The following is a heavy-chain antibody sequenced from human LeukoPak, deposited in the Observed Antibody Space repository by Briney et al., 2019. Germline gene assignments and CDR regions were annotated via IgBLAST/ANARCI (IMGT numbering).Heavy chain of an antibody. CDR3: AKDRSVLLWFGELSKYYYYGMDV. Sequence: GGSLRLSCAASGFTFSSYAMSWVRQAPGKGLEWVSAISGSGGSTYYADSVKGRFTISRDNSKNTLYLQMNSLRAEDTAVYYCAKDRSVLLWFGELSKYYYYGMDVWGQGTTVTVSS. CDR1: GFTFSSYA. J-gene: IGHJ6*02. D-gene: IGHD3-10*01. V-gene: IGHV3-23*01. CDR2: ISGSGGST.